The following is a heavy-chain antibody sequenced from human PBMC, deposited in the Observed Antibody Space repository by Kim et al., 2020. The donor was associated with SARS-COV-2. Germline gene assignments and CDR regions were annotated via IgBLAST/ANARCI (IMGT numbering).Heavy chain of an antibody. CDR2: INTNTGNP. Sequence: ASVKVSCKASGYTFTSYAMNWVRQAPGQGLEWMGWINTNTGNPTYAQGFTGRFVFSLDTSVSTAYLHISSLKAEDTAVYYCARLTHLYSYGPDAFDIWGQGTMVTVSS. J-gene: IGHJ3*02. CDR3: ARLTHLYSYGPDAFDI. CDR1: GYTFTSYA. D-gene: IGHD5-18*01. V-gene: IGHV7-4-1*02.